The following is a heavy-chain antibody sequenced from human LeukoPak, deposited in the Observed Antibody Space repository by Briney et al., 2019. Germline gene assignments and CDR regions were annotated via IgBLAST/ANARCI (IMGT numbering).Heavy chain of an antibody. D-gene: IGHD1-26*01. CDR3: ARVAKWELLT. CDR1: GFTFSSYS. J-gene: IGHJ5*02. V-gene: IGHV3-48*04. CDR2: ISSSSSTI. Sequence: GGSLRLSCAASGFTFSSYSMSWVRQAPGKGLEWVSYISSSSSTIYYADSVKGRFTISRDNAKNSLYLQMNSLRAEDTAVYYCARVAKWELLTWGQGTLVTVSS.